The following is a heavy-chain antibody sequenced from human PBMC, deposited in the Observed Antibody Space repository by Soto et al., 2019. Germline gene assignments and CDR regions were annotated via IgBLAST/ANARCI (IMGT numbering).Heavy chain of an antibody. CDR3: ARAPFREYFAS. J-gene: IGHJ4*02. CDR1: GCSVNSGSYY. Sequence: QVQLQESGPGLVKPSETLSLTCTVSGCSVNSGSYYWSWIRQPPGKGLEWIGYISYSGNTIYNPSLKSRVTISVDTSKVQFSLKLTSLTAADTAVYYCARAPFREYFASWGQGTLVIVSS. V-gene: IGHV4-61*01. CDR2: ISYSGNT.